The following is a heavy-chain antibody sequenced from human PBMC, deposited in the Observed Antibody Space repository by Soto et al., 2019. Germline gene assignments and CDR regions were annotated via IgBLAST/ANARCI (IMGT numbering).Heavy chain of an antibody. CDR3: AGQTFTIAAASYGRSNWFDP. D-gene: IGHD6-25*01. Sequence: TSETLSLTCPASGGSITSSSHFWGWVRQPPGKGLERIGTIYFTGNTYYTPSLKSRLTMSIDTSKNEFSLRLNSVTAADTAVYYCAGQTFTIAAASYGRSNWFDPWGPGTLVTVSS. J-gene: IGHJ5*02. V-gene: IGHV4-39*01. CDR2: IYFTGNT. CDR1: GGSITSSSHF.